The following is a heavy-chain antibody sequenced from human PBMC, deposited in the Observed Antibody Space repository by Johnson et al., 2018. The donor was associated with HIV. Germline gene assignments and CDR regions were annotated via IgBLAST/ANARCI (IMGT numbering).Heavy chain of an antibody. V-gene: IGHV3-20*04. CDR2: INWNGGTT. J-gene: IGHJ3*01. D-gene: IGHD1-26*01. CDR1: GFKFDDYG. Sequence: VQLLESGGGVVRPGGSLRLSCAASGFKFDDYGMSWVRQGPGKGLEWVSSINWNGGTTTYADSVKGRFTISRDNAKNSLYLQMNSLRAEDTAVYYCARGGWELPGREAFDFWGQGTMVTVSS. CDR3: ARGGWELPGREAFDF.